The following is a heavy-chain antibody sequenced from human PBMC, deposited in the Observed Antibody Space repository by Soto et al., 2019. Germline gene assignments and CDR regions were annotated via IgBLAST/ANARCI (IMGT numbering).Heavy chain of an antibody. D-gene: IGHD5-12*01. V-gene: IGHV5-10-1*01. CDR3: ARPPRGHDFYYYGMDF. CDR1: GYSFTSYW. J-gene: IGHJ6*02. Sequence: PGESLKISCKGSGYSFTSYWISWVRQMPGKGLEWVGRIDPSDSYTNYSPSFHGHVTISADKSISTAYLQWSSLKAADTAMYYCARPPRGHDFYYYGMDFWGQGTTVTVSS. CDR2: IDPSDSYT.